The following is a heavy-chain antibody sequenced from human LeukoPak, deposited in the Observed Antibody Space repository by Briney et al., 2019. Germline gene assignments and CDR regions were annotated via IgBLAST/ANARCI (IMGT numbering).Heavy chain of an antibody. D-gene: IGHD1-7*01. CDR2: TYYRSKWYN. J-gene: IGHJ3*02. CDR1: GDSVSSNSAT. CDR3: ATGHNWNYLRAFDI. Sequence: SQTLPLTCAISGDSVSSNSATWDWIRQSPSRGLEWLGRTYYRSKWYNDYAVSMKSRITINPDTSKNQFSLHLNSVTPEDTAVYYCATGHNWNYLRAFDIWGQGTVVTVSS. V-gene: IGHV6-1*01.